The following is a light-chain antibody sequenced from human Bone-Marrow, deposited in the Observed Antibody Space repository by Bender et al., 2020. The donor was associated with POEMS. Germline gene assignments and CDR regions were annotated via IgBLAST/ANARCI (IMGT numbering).Light chain of an antibody. J-gene: IGLJ2*01. V-gene: IGLV3-21*02. CDR3: GSYTTSSSLHVV. CDR1: NIGSKN. CDR2: DDS. Sequence: SYVLTQPPSVSVAPGQTARVTCGGNNIGSKNVHWYQQQPGQAPVLVVYDDSDRPSGIPERFSGSKSGNTASLTISGLQAEDEADYYCGSYTTSSSLHVVFGGGTKLTVL.